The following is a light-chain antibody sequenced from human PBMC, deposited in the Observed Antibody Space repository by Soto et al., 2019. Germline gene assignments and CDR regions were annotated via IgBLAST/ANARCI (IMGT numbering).Light chain of an antibody. CDR1: QSIGSW. V-gene: IGKV1-5*03. CDR3: QQYNSYSPT. Sequence: DIQMTQSPSTLSASVGDRVTITCRASQSIGSWLAWYQQKPGKAPNLLIYKASRLESGVPSRFSGSGSETEFTLTISGLQPGDSATYYCQQYNSYSPTFGQGTKVDIK. CDR2: KAS. J-gene: IGKJ1*01.